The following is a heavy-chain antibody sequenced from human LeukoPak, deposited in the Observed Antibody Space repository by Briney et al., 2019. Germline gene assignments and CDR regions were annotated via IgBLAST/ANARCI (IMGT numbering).Heavy chain of an antibody. CDR2: INHSGST. J-gene: IGHJ5*02. D-gene: IGHD3-3*01. Sequence: SETLSLTCAVYGGSFSGYYWSWIRQPPGKGLEWIGEINHSGSTNYNPSLKSRVTISVGTSKNQFSLKLSSVTAADTAVYYCARLEPYYDFWSGFPQVANWFDPWGQGTLVTVSS. V-gene: IGHV4-34*01. CDR3: ARLEPYYDFWSGFPQVANWFDP. CDR1: GGSFSGYY.